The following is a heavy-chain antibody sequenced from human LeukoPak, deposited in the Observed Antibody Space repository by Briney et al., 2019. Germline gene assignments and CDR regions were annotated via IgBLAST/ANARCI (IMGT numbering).Heavy chain of an antibody. CDR2: IYHSGST. J-gene: IGHJ4*02. Sequence: PSGTLSLTCADSGGSISRSKWWSGARQPPGRGREWIGRIYHSGSTNYNPSLKSRVTISVDKSKNQFSLKLSSVTAADTAVYYCARVSNGKPYWDWGNLATVS. CDR3: ARVSNGKPY. CDR1: GGSISRSKW. V-gene: IGHV4-4*02.